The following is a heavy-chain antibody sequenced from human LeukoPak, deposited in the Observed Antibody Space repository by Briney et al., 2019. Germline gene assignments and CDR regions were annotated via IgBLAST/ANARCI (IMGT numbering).Heavy chain of an antibody. J-gene: IGHJ5*02. D-gene: IGHD3-22*01. V-gene: IGHV4-34*01. CDR3: ARDGRYYYDSSVPGRGWFDP. CDR2: INHSGST. Sequence: SETLSLTCAVYGGSFSGYYWSWIRQPPGKGLEWIGEINHSGSTNYNPSLKSRVTISVDTSKNQFPLKLSSVTAADTAVYYCARDGRYYYDSSVPGRGWFDPWGQGTLVTVSS. CDR1: GGSFSGYY.